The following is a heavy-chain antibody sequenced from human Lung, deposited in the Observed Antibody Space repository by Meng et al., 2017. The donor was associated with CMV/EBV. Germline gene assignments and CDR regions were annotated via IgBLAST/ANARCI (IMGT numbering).Heavy chain of an antibody. CDR3: ARGGSNGGYLPH. D-gene: IGHD4-17*01. Sequence: GESXKISCAASGFTFRTYWMSWVRQAPGKGLEWVANIKPDGSEKSYVDYVKGRFTISRDNAENSLYLQMDSLRAEDTAVYYCARGGSNGGYLPHWGRGTLVTVSS. J-gene: IGHJ4*02. CDR1: GFTFRTYW. V-gene: IGHV3-7*01. CDR2: IKPDGSEK.